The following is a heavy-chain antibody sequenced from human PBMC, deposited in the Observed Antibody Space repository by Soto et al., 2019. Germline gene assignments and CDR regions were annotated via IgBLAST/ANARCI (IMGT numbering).Heavy chain of an antibody. V-gene: IGHV4-39*01. CDR2: IYYSGRT. CDR1: GGSISSSSDY. CDR3: ARLSVTTFYYHGMDV. D-gene: IGHD4-17*01. Sequence: QLQLQESGPGLVKPSETLSLTCTVSGGSISSSSDYWGWIRQPPGKGLEWIGSIYYSGRTYHNPSLKSRVTISVDTSKNQFSLKLSSVTAADTAVYYCARLSVTTFYYHGMDVWGQGTTVTVSS. J-gene: IGHJ6*02.